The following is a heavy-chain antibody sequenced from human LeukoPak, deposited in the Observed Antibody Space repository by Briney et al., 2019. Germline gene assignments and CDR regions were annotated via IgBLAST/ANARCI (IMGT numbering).Heavy chain of an antibody. CDR1: GGSISSGDYY. CDR2: IYYSGST. V-gene: IGHV4-31*03. J-gene: IGHJ6*04. D-gene: IGHD3-9*01. Sequence: PSETLSLTCTVSGGSISSGDYYWSWIRQHPGKGLEWIGNIYYSGSTYYNPSLKSRVTISVDTSKNQFSLKLRSVTAADTAVYYCARGGGYYDILTGDYGLDVWGKGTTVTVSS. CDR3: ARGGGYYDILTGDYGLDV.